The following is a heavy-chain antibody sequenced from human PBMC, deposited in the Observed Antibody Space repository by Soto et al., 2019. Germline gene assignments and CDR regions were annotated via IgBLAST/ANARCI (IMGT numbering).Heavy chain of an antibody. CDR1: GFTFSSYA. D-gene: IGHD6-6*01. Sequence: GGSLRLSCAASGFTFSSYAMHWVRQAPGKGLEWVAVISYDGSNKYYADSVKGRFTISRDNSKNTLYLQMNSLRAEDTAVYYCARGAARDNYYYYGMEVWGQGTTVTVSS. CDR3: ARGAARDNYYYYGMEV. J-gene: IGHJ6*02. CDR2: ISYDGSNK. V-gene: IGHV3-30-3*01.